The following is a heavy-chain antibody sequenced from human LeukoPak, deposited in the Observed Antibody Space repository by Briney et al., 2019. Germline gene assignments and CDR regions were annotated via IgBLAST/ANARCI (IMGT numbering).Heavy chain of an antibody. CDR1: GGSISSSNW. CDR3: ARVIMITFGGVIVPDYFDY. V-gene: IGHV4-4*02. CDR2: IYHSGST. D-gene: IGHD3-16*02. J-gene: IGHJ4*02. Sequence: SGTLSLTCAVSGGSISSSNWWSWVRQPPGKGLEWIGEIYHSGSTNYNPSLKSRVTISVDKSKNQFSLKLSSVTAADTAVYYFARVIMITFGGVIVPDYFDYWGQGTLVTVSS.